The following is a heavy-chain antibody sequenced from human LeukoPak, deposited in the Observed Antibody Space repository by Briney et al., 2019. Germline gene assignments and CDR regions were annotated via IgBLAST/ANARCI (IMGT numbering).Heavy chain of an antibody. V-gene: IGHV3-9*01. CDR2: ISWNSGSI. J-gene: IGHJ4*02. CDR1: GFTFDDYA. CDR3: AKDMGGGTANGGPYDY. Sequence: PGRSLRLSCAASGFTFDDYAMHWVRQAPGKGLEWVSGISWNSGSIGYADSVKGRFTISRDNAKNSLYLQMNSLRAEDTALYYCAKDMGGGTANGGPYDYWGQGTLVTVSS. D-gene: IGHD5-18*01.